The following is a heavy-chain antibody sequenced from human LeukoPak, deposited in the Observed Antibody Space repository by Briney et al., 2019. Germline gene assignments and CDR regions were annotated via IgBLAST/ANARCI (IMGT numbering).Heavy chain of an antibody. J-gene: IGHJ4*02. Sequence: GGSLRLSCAASGFTFSDYWIHWVRQAPGKGLVWVSRINTDGNTINYADSVKGRFTISRDNAKSTLYLQMNSLRAEDTAVYYCARARVGYYRFDYWGQGTLVTVSS. V-gene: IGHV3-74*01. CDR3: ARARVGYYRFDY. CDR2: INTDGNTI. CDR1: GFTFSDYW. D-gene: IGHD1-26*01.